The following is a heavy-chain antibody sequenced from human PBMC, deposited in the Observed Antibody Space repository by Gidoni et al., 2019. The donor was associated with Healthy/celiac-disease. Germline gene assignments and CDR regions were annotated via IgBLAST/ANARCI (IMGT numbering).Heavy chain of an antibody. D-gene: IGHD3-9*01. V-gene: IGHV1-2*02. Sequence: MHWVRQAPGQGLEWMGWSNPNSGGTNYAQKCQGRVTMTRDTSISTAYMELSRLRSDDTAVYYCASVYDILTARGGYWGQGTLVTVSS. CDR2: SNPNSGGT. CDR3: ASVYDILTARGGY. J-gene: IGHJ4*02.